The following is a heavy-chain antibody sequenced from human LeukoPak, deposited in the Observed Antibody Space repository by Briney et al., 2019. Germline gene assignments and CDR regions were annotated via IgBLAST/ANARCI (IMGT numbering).Heavy chain of an antibody. CDR2: IYSTGRS. V-gene: IGHV4-4*07. CDR3: ARDGPRSGYDLGHFDN. Sequence: SETLSLTCTVSGGSISNYFWSWVRQPAGKGLEWIGRIYSTGRSDYNPSLKSRITMSVDTSKNQFSLKLSSVTAADTAVYYCARDGPRSGYDLGHFDNLGQGTLVAASS. J-gene: IGHJ4*02. CDR1: GGSISNYF. D-gene: IGHD5-12*01.